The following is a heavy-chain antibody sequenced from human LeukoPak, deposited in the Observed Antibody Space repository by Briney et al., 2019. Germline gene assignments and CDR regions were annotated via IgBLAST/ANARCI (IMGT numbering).Heavy chain of an antibody. J-gene: IGHJ6*03. V-gene: IGHV3-21*04. CDR1: EFTFSSYS. Sequence: GGSLRLSCAASEFTFSSYSVHWVRQAPGKGLEWVSSITSSGDYVYYADSLKGRFTISRNNAKNSLYLQMNSLRAEDMALYYCAKGLGGSYYYYMDVWGKGTTVTVSS. CDR3: AKGLGGSYYYYMDV. CDR2: ITSSGDYV. D-gene: IGHD2-15*01.